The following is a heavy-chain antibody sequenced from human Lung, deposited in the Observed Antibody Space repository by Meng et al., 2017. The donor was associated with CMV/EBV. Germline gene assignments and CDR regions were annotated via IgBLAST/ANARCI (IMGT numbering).Heavy chain of an antibody. CDR1: GASISSYY. CDR3: ARGHTNSGSFVGYYAMDV. D-gene: IGHD1-26*01. J-gene: IGHJ6*02. V-gene: IGHV4-59*01. CDR2: IHYSGST. Sequence: LXCTVSGASISSYYWSWIRQPPGRGLEWIGNIHYSGSTNYNPSLGGRVTMSVATSEDQFSLRLNSVTAADTAVYYCARGHTNSGSFVGYYAMDVWXQGATVTVSS.